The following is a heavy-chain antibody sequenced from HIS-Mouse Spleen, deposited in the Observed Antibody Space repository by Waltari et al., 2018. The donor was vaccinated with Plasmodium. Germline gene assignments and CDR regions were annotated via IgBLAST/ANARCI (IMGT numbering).Heavy chain of an antibody. V-gene: IGHV3-74*01. D-gene: IGHD6-13*01. J-gene: IGHJ3*02. CDR3: ARTIAVVGTGDALDI. Sequence: EVQLVESGGGLVQPGGSLSLSCAASGFTFIRYWMHWVRQAPGKGLVWVSRINSDGSSTRYADSVKGRFTISRDNAKNTLYLQMNSLRAEDTAVYYCARTIAVVGTGDALDIWGQGTMVTVSS. CDR1: GFTFIRYW. CDR2: INSDGSST.